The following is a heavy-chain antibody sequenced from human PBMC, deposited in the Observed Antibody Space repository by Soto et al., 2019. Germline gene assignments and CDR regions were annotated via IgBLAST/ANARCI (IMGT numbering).Heavy chain of an antibody. D-gene: IGHD3-3*01. CDR2: INPNSGGT. CDR1: GYTFTGYY. V-gene: IGHV1-2*04. Sequence: QVQLVQSGAEVKKPGASVKVSCKASGYTFTGYYMHWVRQAPGQGLEWMGWINPNSGGTNYAQKFQGWVTMTRDTSISTAYMELSRLRSGDTAVYYCARSAIYDFWSGYPVYYYYGMDVWGQGTTVTVSS. J-gene: IGHJ6*02. CDR3: ARSAIYDFWSGYPVYYYYGMDV.